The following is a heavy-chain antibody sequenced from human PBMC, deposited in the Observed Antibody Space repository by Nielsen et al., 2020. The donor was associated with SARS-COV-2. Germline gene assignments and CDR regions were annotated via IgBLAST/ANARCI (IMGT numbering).Heavy chain of an antibody. CDR3: ARGRRFLNVRRAYGMDV. V-gene: IGHV1-8*01. CDR2: MNPNSGNT. Sequence: SVKVYCKASGYTFTSYDINWVRQATGQGLEWMGWMNPNSGNTGYAQKFQGRVTMTRNTSISTAYMELSSLRSEDTAVYYCARGRRFLNVRRAYGMDVWGQGTTVTVSS. J-gene: IGHJ6*02. CDR1: GYTFTSYD. D-gene: IGHD3-3*01.